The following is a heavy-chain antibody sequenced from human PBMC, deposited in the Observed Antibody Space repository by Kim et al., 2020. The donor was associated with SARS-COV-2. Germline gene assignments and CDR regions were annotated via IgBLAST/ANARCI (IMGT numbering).Heavy chain of an antibody. CDR2: INHSGST. CDR3: ARGVVAPAPVSWTVRRYY. D-gene: IGHD2-2*01. CDR1: GGSFSGYY. Sequence: SETLSLTCAAYGGSFSGYYWSWIRQPPGKGLEWIGEINHSGSTNYNPSLKSRRTISVNTTTNQSSLQLSSVTTTDKAVYYCARGVVAPAPVSWTVRRYY. J-gene: IGHJ6*01. V-gene: IGHV4-34*01.